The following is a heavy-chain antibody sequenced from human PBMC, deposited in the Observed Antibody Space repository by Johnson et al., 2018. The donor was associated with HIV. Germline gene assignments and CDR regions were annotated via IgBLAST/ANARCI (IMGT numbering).Heavy chain of an antibody. CDR2: LKSRADGGTT. J-gene: IGHJ3*02. CDR1: GFTFSNAW. V-gene: IGHV3-15*01. CDR3: TTEGDAFDI. Sequence: EVQLVESGGGLVKPGGSLRLSCAASGFTFSNAWMNWVRQAPGKGLEWVGSLKSRADGGTTDYAVTVKDRFTILRDESKNTLYLQMSSLRTEDAGVYYCTTEGDAFDIWGQGTMVTASS.